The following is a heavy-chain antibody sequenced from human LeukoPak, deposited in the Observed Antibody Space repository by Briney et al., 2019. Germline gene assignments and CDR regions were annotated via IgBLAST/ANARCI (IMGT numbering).Heavy chain of an antibody. V-gene: IGHV3-11*01. D-gene: IGHD6-19*01. CDR1: GFTFSDYY. J-gene: IGHJ4*02. CDR3: ARVATSSGWYPMGY. CDR2: ISSSGSTI. Sequence: GGSLRLSCAASGFTFSDYYMSWIRQAPGKGLEWVSYISSSGSTIYYADSVKGRFTISRDNAKNSLYLQMNSLRAEDTAVYHCARVATSSGWYPMGYWGQGTLVTVSS.